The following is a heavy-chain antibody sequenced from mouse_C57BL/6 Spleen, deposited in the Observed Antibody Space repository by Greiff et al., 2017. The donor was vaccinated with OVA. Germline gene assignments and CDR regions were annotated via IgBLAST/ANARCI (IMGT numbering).Heavy chain of an antibody. CDR1: GYTFTSYW. V-gene: IGHV1-72*01. Sequence: VQLQQPGAELVKPGASVKLSCKASGYTFTSYWMHWVKQRPGRGLEWIGRIDPNSGGTKYNEKFKSKATLTVDKPSSTAYMQLSSLTAEESAVYYCARERDLGNYDAMDYWGQGTSVTVSS. D-gene: IGHD2-1*01. CDR3: ARERDLGNYDAMDY. CDR2: IDPNSGGT. J-gene: IGHJ4*01.